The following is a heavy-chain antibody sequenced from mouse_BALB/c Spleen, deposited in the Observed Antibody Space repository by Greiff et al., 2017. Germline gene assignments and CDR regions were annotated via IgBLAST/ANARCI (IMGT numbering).Heavy chain of an antibody. CDR3: ARAVEYYGRSWYFDV. J-gene: IGHJ1*01. CDR2: IWAGGST. Sequence: QVQLKESGPGLVAPSQSLSITCTVSGFSFTSYGVHWVRQPPGKGLEWLGVIWAGGSTNYNSALMSRLSISKDNSKSQVFLKMNSLQTDDTAMYYCARAVEYYGRSWYFDVWGAGTTVTVSA. D-gene: IGHD1-1*01. V-gene: IGHV2-9*02. CDR1: GFSFTSYG.